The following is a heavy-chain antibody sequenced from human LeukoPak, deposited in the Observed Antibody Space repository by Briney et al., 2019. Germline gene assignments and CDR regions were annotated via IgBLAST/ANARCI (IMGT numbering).Heavy chain of an antibody. V-gene: IGHV4-59*01. Sequence: PSETLSLTCTVSGGSISSYYWSWIRQPPGKGLEWIGYIYYSGSTNYNPSLKSRATISVDTSKNQFSLKLSSVTAADTAVYYCARSLVVPAAMSDYYYYMDVWGKGTTVTVSS. CDR1: GGSISSYY. D-gene: IGHD2-2*01. CDR3: ARSLVVPAAMSDYYYYMDV. J-gene: IGHJ6*03. CDR2: IYYSGST.